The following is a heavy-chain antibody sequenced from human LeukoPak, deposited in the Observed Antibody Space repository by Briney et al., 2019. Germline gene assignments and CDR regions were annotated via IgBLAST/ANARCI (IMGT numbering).Heavy chain of an antibody. J-gene: IGHJ4*02. V-gene: IGHV4-59*01. Sequence: SETLSLTCTVSGGAISSYYWSWIRQPPGKGLEWIGYIYYSGSTNYNPSLKSRVTISVDTSKNQFSLKLSSVTAADTAVYYCARGYSSSWYDGWGQGTLVTVSS. CDR1: GGAISSYY. CDR2: IYYSGST. D-gene: IGHD6-13*01. CDR3: ARGYSSSWYDG.